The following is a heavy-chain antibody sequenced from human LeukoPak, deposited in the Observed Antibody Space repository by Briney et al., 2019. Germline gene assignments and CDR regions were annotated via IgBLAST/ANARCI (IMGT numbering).Heavy chain of an antibody. D-gene: IGHD2-15*01. V-gene: IGHV3-64D*09. J-gene: IGHJ4*02. CDR2: ISSNGANT. Sequence: TGGSLRLSCSASGFTFCNYAMYWVRQAPGKGLEYVSAISSNGANTYYADSVKGRVTISRDNSKNTLFLQLSTLRVEDTAVYYCVKRYCSGGSCYQFDYWGQGTLVIVSS. CDR3: VKRYCSGGSCYQFDY. CDR1: GFTFCNYA.